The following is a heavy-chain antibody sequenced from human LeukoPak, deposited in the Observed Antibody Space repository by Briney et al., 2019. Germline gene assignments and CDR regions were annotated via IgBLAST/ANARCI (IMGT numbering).Heavy chain of an antibody. D-gene: IGHD3-16*01. Sequence: ASVKVSCKASGYTFTGYYMHWVRQAPGQGLEWMGWINPNSGGTNYAQKFQGRVTMTRDTSISTAYMELSRLRSDDTAVYYCARVRGAAPTYYFDYWGQGTLVTVSS. CDR3: ARVRGAAPTYYFDY. CDR1: GYTFTGYY. J-gene: IGHJ4*02. V-gene: IGHV1-2*02. CDR2: INPNSGGT.